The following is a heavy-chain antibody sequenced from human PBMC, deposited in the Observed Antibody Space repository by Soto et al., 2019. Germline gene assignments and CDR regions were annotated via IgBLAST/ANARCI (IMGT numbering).Heavy chain of an antibody. V-gene: IGHV4-59*08. J-gene: IGHJ4*02. CDR1: GVSFSPNY. D-gene: IGHD2-21*02. CDR3: ARTVVTAHDY. Sequence: SETLSLTCTVSGVSFSPNYWAWIRQPPGKGLEWVGYIYYSGSTYYNPSLKSRVTISVDTSKNQFSLKLSSVTAADTAVYYCARTVVTAHDYWGQGTLVTVSS. CDR2: IYYSGST.